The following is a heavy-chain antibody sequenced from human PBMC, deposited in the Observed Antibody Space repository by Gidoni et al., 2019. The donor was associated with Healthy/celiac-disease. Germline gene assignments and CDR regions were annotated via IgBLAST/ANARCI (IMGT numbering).Heavy chain of an antibody. CDR1: GFTFSGYG. CDR3: AKDSIVVVTAWLGNIDY. D-gene: IGHD2-21*02. V-gene: IGHV3-30*18. CDR2: ISYDGSNK. Sequence: QVQLVESGGGVVQPGRSLRLSCAASGFTFSGYGMHWVRQAPGKGLEWVAVISYDGSNKYYADSVKGRFTISRDNSKNTLYLQMNSLRAEDTAVYYCAKDSIVVVTAWLGNIDYWGQGTLVTVSS. J-gene: IGHJ4*02.